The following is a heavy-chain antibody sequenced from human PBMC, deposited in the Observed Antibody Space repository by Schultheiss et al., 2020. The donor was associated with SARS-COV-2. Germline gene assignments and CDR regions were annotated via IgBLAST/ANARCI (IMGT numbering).Heavy chain of an antibody. CDR3: ARRIAVAGTTAWYFDL. CDR2: ISGSGART. V-gene: IGHV3-NL1*01. Sequence: GGSLRLSCAASGFTFSSYGMHWVRQAPGKGLEWVSSISGSGARTYYADSVKGRFTISRDNAKNTLYLQMNNLRAEDTAVYFCARRIAVAGTTAWYFDLWGRGTLVTVSS. CDR1: GFTFSSYG. D-gene: IGHD6-19*01. J-gene: IGHJ2*01.